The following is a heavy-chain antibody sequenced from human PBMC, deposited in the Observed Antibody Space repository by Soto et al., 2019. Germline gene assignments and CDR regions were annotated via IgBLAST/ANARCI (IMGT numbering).Heavy chain of an antibody. Sequence: EVQLLESGGGLVQPGGSLRLSCAASGFTFSSYAMSWVRQAPGKVLEWVSAISGSGGSTYYADSVKGRFTISRDNSKNTLYLQMNRLRAEDTGVYYCLKGSGGIKIFGVVIEEFDYWGQGTLVTVSS. CDR1: GFTFSSYA. CDR3: LKGSGGIKIFGVVIEEFDY. V-gene: IGHV3-23*01. CDR2: ISGSGGST. J-gene: IGHJ4*02. D-gene: IGHD3-3*01.